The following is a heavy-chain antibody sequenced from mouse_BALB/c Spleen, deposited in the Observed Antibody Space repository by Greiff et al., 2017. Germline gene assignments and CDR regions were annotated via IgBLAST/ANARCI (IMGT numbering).Heavy chain of an antibody. CDR3: ARHLAYYRYASYAMDY. D-gene: IGHD2-14*01. Sequence: EVQRVESGGGLVKPGGSLKLSCAASGFAFSSYDMSWVRQTPEKRLEWVAYISSGGGSTYYPDTVKGRFTISRDNAKNTLYLQMSSLKSEDTAMYYCARHLAYYRYASYAMDYWGQGTSVTVSS. CDR1: GFAFSSYD. J-gene: IGHJ4*01. V-gene: IGHV5-12-1*01. CDR2: ISSGGGST.